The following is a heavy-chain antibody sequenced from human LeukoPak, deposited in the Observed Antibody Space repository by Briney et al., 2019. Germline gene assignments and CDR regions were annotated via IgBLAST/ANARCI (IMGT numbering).Heavy chain of an antibody. Sequence: ASVKVSCKASGGTFSSYAISWVRQAPGQGLEWMGRIIPILGIANYAQKFQGRVTITADKSTSTAYMELSSLRSEDTAVYYCARGSDYYDSSGLIRDYWGQGTLVTVSS. CDR3: ARGSDYYDSSGLIRDY. V-gene: IGHV1-69*04. D-gene: IGHD3-22*01. J-gene: IGHJ4*02. CDR2: IIPILGIA. CDR1: GGTFSSYA.